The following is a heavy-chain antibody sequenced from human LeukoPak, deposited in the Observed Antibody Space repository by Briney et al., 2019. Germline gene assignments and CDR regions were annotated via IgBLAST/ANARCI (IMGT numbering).Heavy chain of an antibody. CDR1: GGSFSGYY. V-gene: IGHV4-34*01. CDR3: ARARYCSSTSCPFDAFDI. Sequence: SETLSLTCAVYGGSFSGYYWSWIRQPPGKGLEWIGEINHSGSTNYNPSLKSRVAISVDTSKNQFSLKLSSVTAADTAVYYCARARYCSSTSCPFDAFDIWGQGTMVTVSS. D-gene: IGHD2-2*01. J-gene: IGHJ3*02. CDR2: INHSGST.